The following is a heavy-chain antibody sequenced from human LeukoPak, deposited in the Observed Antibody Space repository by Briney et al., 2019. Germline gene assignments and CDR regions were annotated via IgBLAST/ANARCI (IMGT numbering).Heavy chain of an antibody. D-gene: IGHD6-13*01. V-gene: IGHV3-53*01. CDR2: IYSGGST. CDR1: GFTVSSNY. J-gene: IGHJ4*02. Sequence: GGSLRLSCAASGFTVSSNYMSWVRQAPGKGLEWVSVIYSGGSTYYADSVKGRFTISRDNSKNTLYLQMNSLRAEDTAVYYCARDAKAAAGNYWGQGTLVTVSS. CDR3: ARDAKAAAGNY.